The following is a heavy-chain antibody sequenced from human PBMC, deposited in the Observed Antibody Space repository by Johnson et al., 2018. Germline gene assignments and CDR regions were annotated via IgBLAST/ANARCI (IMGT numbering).Heavy chain of an antibody. Sequence: VQLVQSGGGLVQPGGSLRLSCAASGFAFSSYVMTWVRRAPGRGLEWVSTISGSGSGTYYADSVKGRFTISRDNSKNTLYMQMNSLRAEDTAVYYCARDEIAVVPGALDYYYGMDVWGQGTTVRVSS. CDR1: GFAFSSYV. D-gene: IGHD2-2*01. CDR3: ARDEIAVVPGALDYYYGMDV. V-gene: IGHV3-23*04. CDR2: ISGSGSGT. J-gene: IGHJ6*02.